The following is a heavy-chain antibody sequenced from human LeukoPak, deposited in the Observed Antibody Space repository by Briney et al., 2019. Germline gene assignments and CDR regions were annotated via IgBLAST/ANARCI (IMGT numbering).Heavy chain of an antibody. CDR1: GGSISTYY. D-gene: IGHD3-22*01. Sequence: SETLSLTCTVSGGSISTYYWSWIRQPAGKGLEWIGRLYTSGSTNYNPSLKSRLTMSADTSKNQFSLNLRSVTAADTAIYYCARDRVDSSGYYYYYGIDVWGQGTAVTVSS. J-gene: IGHJ6*02. CDR3: ARDRVDSSGYYYYYGIDV. V-gene: IGHV4-4*07. CDR2: LYTSGST.